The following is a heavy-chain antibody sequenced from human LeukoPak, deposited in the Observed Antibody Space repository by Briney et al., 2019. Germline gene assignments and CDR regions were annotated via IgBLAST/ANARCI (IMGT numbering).Heavy chain of an antibody. CDR1: GFTFSSYA. V-gene: IGHV3-23*01. CDR2: ISGNGGST. Sequence: PGGSLRLSCAASGFTFSSYAMSWVRQAPGKGLEWVSSISGNGGSTKYADSVKGRFTISRGNSKNTLYLQMNSLRAEDTAVYYCAKGLTVTMWGQGMDVWGQGTTVTVSS. J-gene: IGHJ6*02. D-gene: IGHD4-11*01. CDR3: AKGLTVTMWGQGMDV.